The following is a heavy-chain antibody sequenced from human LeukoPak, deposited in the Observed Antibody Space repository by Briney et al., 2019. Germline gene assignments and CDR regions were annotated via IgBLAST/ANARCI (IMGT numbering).Heavy chain of an antibody. CDR3: ARDEYYYGSGSYYKGQASDY. V-gene: IGHV3-21*01. Sequence: GGSLRLSCAASGFTFSSYSMNWVRQAPGKGLEWVSCIGSRSSYIYYAESVKGRFTISRDNAKNSLYLQMNSLRAEETAVYYCARDEYYYGSGSYYKGQASDYWGQGTLVTVSS. CDR1: GFTFSSYS. CDR2: IGSRSSYI. D-gene: IGHD3-10*01. J-gene: IGHJ4*02.